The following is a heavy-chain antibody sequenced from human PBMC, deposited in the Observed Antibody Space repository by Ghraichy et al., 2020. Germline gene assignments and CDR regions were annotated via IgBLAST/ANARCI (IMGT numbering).Heavy chain of an antibody. J-gene: IGHJ6*02. CDR1: GYSFITYD. V-gene: IGHV1-18*01. CDR3: ARSRGGAVAHGMDV. Sequence: KVSCKASGYSFITYDISWVRQAPGQGLEWMGWISVYNGNTHYAEKFQGRVTMTTDTSRSTASMELRSLTSDDTAVYYCARSRGGAVAHGMDVWGQGTTVSVFS. CDR2: ISVYNGNT. D-gene: IGHD6-19*01.